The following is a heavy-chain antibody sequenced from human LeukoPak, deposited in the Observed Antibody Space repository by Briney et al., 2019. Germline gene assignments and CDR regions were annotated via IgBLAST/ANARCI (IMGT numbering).Heavy chain of an antibody. D-gene: IGHD1-14*01. Sequence: GGSLRLSCAASGFTFSSYAMSWVRQAPGQGLEWVSDISGSGASTYYADSVKGRFTISRDNSKNTLYLQMNSLRAEDTAVYYCAKKYNTGLDPWGQGTLVTVSS. J-gene: IGHJ5*02. CDR1: GFTFSSYA. CDR3: AKKYNTGLDP. V-gene: IGHV3-23*01. CDR2: ISGSGAST.